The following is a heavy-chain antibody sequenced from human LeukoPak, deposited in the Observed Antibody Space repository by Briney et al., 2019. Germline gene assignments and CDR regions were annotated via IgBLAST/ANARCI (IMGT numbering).Heavy chain of an antibody. Sequence: SGTLSLTCAVSGGSISSSNWWSWVRQPPGQGLEWIGEIYHSGSTNYNPSLKSRVTISVDKSKNQFSLKLSSVTAADTAVYYCARTYYYDSSGPPNYYYYYGMDVWGQGTTVTVSS. D-gene: IGHD3-22*01. J-gene: IGHJ6*02. CDR3: ARTYYYDSSGPPNYYYYYGMDV. V-gene: IGHV4-4*02. CDR2: IYHSGST. CDR1: GGSISSSNW.